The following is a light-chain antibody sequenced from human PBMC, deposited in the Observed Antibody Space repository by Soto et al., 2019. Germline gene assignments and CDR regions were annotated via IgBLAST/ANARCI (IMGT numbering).Light chain of an antibody. Sequence: QSVLTQPPSVSGSPGQSVTISCTGTSSDVGGYDYVSWYQQRPGKAPKLLIYDVTKRPSGVPDRFSGSKSGNTASLTISGLQAEDEADYFCKSYAGSNTYVFGSGTKVTVL. CDR2: DVT. V-gene: IGLV2-11*01. CDR1: SSDVGGYDY. J-gene: IGLJ1*01. CDR3: KSYAGSNTYV.